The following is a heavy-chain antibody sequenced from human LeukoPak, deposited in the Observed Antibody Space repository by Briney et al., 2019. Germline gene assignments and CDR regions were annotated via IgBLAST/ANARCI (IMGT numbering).Heavy chain of an antibody. V-gene: IGHV3-74*03. Sequence: GGPLRLSCAASGFTFSSYWMHWVRQAPGKGLVWVSHISTGGSGATYADSVKGRFTISRDNAKNTLYLQMNNLRAEDTALYYCARVRYSSGWYFFDYWGQGTLVTVSS. J-gene: IGHJ4*02. D-gene: IGHD6-19*01. CDR1: GFTFSSYW. CDR2: ISTGGSGA. CDR3: ARVRYSSGWYFFDY.